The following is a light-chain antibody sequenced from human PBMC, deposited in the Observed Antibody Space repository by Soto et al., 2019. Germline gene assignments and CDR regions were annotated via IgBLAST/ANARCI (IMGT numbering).Light chain of an antibody. V-gene: IGKV1-39*01. CDR3: QQSYSTPRLT. CDR2: AAS. Sequence: DIQMTQAPSSRSASVGDRVTMTCRASQSISSYLNWYQQKPGKAPKLLIYAASSLQSGVPSRFSGSGSGTDFTLTISSLQPEDFATYYCQQSYSTPRLTFGGGTKVEIK. CDR1: QSISSY. J-gene: IGKJ4*01.